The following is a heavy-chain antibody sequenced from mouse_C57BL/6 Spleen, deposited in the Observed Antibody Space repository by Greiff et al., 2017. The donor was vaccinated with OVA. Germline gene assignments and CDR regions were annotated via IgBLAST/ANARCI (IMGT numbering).Heavy chain of an antibody. CDR3: ARGWLRLHFDY. CDR1: GYTFTSYW. Sequence: QVQLQQPGAELVRPGTSVKLSCKASGYTFTSYWMHWVKQRPGQGLEWIGVIDPSDSYTNYNQKFKGKATLTVDTSSSTAYMQLSSLTSEDSAVYYCARGWLRLHFDYWGQGTTLTVSS. CDR2: IDPSDSYT. V-gene: IGHV1-59*01. J-gene: IGHJ2*01. D-gene: IGHD2-2*01.